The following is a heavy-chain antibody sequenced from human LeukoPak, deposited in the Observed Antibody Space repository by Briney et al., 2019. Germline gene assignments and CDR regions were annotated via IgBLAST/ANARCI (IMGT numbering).Heavy chain of an antibody. Sequence: KAGGSVRLSCAASGFTFNSYSMIWLPQAPGKGLEWVSSISSSSRYIYYAVSGRCLFTISRENAKNSLYLQMSSLRAEDTAVYYCARGNQRGGYPAYWGQGTLVTVSS. CDR1: GFTFNSYS. V-gene: IGHV3-21*01. CDR2: ISSSSRYI. CDR3: ARGNQRGGYPAY. J-gene: IGHJ4*02. D-gene: IGHD5-12*01.